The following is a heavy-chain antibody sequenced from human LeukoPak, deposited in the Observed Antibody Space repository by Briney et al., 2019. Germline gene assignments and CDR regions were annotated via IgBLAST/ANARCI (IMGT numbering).Heavy chain of an antibody. CDR2: IYPGDSDT. CDR1: GHSFTRYW. CDR3: AGGYCSGGSCYWFDP. V-gene: IGHV5-51*03. Sequence: GGSLKIXCKGSGHSFTRYWIGWVRTMPGEGLEGMGIIYPGDSDTRYSPSLQGQVTISADKSTSTAYLQWSSLKASDTAMYYCAGGYCSGGSCYWFDPWGQGTLVTVSS. D-gene: IGHD2-15*01. J-gene: IGHJ5*02.